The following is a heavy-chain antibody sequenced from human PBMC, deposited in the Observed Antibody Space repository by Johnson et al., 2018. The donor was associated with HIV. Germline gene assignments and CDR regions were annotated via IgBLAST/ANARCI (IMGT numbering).Heavy chain of an antibody. D-gene: IGHD7-27*01. CDR3: ASSWGNAFDI. J-gene: IGHJ3*02. CDR1: GFSVSSDY. Sequence: VQLVESGGGVVQPGGSLRLSCVASGFSVSSDYMSWVRQAPGKGLEWVSLIYSGGSTYYADSVKGRFTISRDNSKNTLYLQMNSLRAEDTAVYYCASSWGNAFDIWGQGTMVTVSS. CDR2: IYSGGST. V-gene: IGHV3-66*01.